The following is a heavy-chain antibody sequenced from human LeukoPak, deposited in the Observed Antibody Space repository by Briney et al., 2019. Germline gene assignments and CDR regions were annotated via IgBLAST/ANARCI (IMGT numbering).Heavy chain of an antibody. J-gene: IGHJ5*02. CDR3: ARDTDGDYWFDP. V-gene: IGHV3-21*01. D-gene: IGHD4-17*01. CDR1: GFTFSSYS. CDR2: ISSSSSYI. Sequence: GGSLRLSCAASGFTFSSYSMNWVRQAPGKGLEWVSSISSSSSYIYYADSVKGRFTISRDNAKNSLYLQMNSLRAEDTAVYYCARDTDGDYWFDPWGQGTLVTVSS.